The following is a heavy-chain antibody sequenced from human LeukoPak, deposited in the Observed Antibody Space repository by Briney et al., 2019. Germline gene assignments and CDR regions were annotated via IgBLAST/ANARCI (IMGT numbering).Heavy chain of an antibody. CDR3: AREEWELRT. D-gene: IGHD1-26*01. CDR2: IYYSGST. V-gene: IGHV4-59*12. J-gene: IGHJ5*02. Sequence: SETLSLTCAVSGGSISSYYWSWIRQPPGKGLEWIGYIYYSGSTNYNPSLKSRVTISVDTSKNQFSLKLSSVTAADTAVYYCAREEWELRTWGQGALVTVSS. CDR1: GGSISSYY.